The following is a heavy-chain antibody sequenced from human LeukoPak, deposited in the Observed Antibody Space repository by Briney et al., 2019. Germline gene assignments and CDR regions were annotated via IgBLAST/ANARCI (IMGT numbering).Heavy chain of an antibody. CDR3: VKGRHPYSSYSGTFDPDYYSGMDV. CDR1: GFIFSSYG. V-gene: IGHV3-33*06. D-gene: IGHD3-10*01. CDR2: VWYDGSNK. J-gene: IGHJ6*02. Sequence: GGSLRLSSAASGFIFSSYGMHWVRQAPGKGLEWVAVVWYDGSNKYYAESAKGRFTISRDNSKNTLYLQMNFLRAGDTAVYYCVKGRHPYSSYSGTFDPDYYSGMDVWGQGTTVIVSS.